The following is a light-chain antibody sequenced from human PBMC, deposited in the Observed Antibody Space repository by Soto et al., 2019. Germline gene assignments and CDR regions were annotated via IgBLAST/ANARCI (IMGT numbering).Light chain of an antibody. CDR1: QSISNDY. V-gene: IGKV3-20*01. CDR2: RAS. Sequence: EIVLTQSPGTLSLSPGERATLSCRASQSISNDYLAWYQQKPGQSPRLLIYRASSRATGIPDRFSGSGSGTDFTLTISRLEPEDFAVYYCQQYNSPPYTFGQGTKLEIK. J-gene: IGKJ2*01. CDR3: QQYNSPPYT.